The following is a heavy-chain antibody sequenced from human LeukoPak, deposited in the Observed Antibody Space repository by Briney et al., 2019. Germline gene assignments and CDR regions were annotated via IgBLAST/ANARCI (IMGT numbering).Heavy chain of an antibody. D-gene: IGHD2/OR15-2a*01. J-gene: IGHJ4*02. CDR3: ARDWFHAIDY. CDR1: GFTFSSYG. Sequence: PGGSPRLSCAASGFTFSSYGMSWVRQAPGEGLVWVSRIRSDGSDTRYAESVKGRFTISRDNAKNTLYLQMNSLRAEDTAVYYCARDWFHAIDYWGQGTLVTVSS. CDR2: IRSDGSDT. V-gene: IGHV3-74*01.